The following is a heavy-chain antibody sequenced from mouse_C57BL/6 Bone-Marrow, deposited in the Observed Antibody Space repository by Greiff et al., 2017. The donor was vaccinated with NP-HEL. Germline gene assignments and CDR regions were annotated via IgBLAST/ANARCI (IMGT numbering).Heavy chain of an antibody. CDR1: GYTFTSYW. CDR2: IHPSDSDH. J-gene: IGHJ2*01. CDR3: AIYPLYYYGSSYDFDY. D-gene: IGHD1-1*01. V-gene: IGHV1-74*01. Sequence: VQLQQPGAELVKPGASVKVSCKASGYTFTSYWMHWVKQRPGQGLEWIGRIHPSDSDHNYNQKFKGKATLTVDKSSSTAYMQLSSLTSEDSAVYYCAIYPLYYYGSSYDFDYWGQGTTLTVSS.